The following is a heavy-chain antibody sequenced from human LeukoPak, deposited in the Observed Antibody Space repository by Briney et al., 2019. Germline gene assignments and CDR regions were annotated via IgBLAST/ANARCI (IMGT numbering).Heavy chain of an antibody. V-gene: IGHV3-21*04. D-gene: IGHD1-26*01. CDR2: ISSSSSYI. J-gene: IGHJ4*02. Sequence: GGSLRLSCAASGFTFSSYSMNWVRQAPGKGLEWVSSISSSSSYIYYADSVKGRFAISRDNAKNSLYLQMNSLRAEDTAVYYCAKSEASGFDYWGQGTLVTVSS. CDR1: GFTFSSYS. CDR3: AKSEASGFDY.